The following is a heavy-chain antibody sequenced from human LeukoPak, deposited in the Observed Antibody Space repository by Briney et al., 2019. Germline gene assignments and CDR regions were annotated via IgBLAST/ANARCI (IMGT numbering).Heavy chain of an antibody. J-gene: IGHJ6*03. V-gene: IGHV3-23*01. CDR2: ISGSGGGT. Sequence: PGGSLRLSCAASGFTFSSNAMSWVRQAPGKGLEWVSAISGSGGGTYYADSVKGRFTISRDNSKNTLYLQMNSLRGEDTAVYYCATSYYDSSGYYPYYYYYMDVWGKGTTVIVSS. CDR1: GFTFSSNA. CDR3: ATSYYDSSGYYPYYYYYMDV. D-gene: IGHD3-22*01.